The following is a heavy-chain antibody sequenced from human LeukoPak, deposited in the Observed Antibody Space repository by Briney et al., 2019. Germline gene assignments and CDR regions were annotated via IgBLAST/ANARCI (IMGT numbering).Heavy chain of an antibody. Sequence: GESLKISFKGSGYSFTSYWIGWVRQMPGKGLEWMGIMNPIDSDTRYSPSFQGQVTISADNSISTAYLQWSNLKASDTAMYYCARRNYDNSRVKVDYWGQGTLVTVSS. D-gene: IGHD3-22*01. CDR2: MNPIDSDT. J-gene: IGHJ4*02. CDR3: ARRNYDNSRVKVDY. V-gene: IGHV5-51*01. CDR1: GYSFTSYW.